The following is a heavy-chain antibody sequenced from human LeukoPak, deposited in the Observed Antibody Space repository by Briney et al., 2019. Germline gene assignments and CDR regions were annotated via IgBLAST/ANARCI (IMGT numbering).Heavy chain of an antibody. CDR1: GFTFSDYY. J-gene: IGHJ3*02. CDR2: ISSSGSTI. Sequence: PGWSLRLSCAASGFTFSDYYMSWIRQAPGKGLEWVSYISSSGSTIYYADSVKGRFTISRDNAKNSLYLQMNSLRAEDTAVYYCAREYYYDSSGYRLFDAFDIWGQGTMVTVSS. CDR3: AREYYYDSSGYRLFDAFDI. V-gene: IGHV3-11*01. D-gene: IGHD3-22*01.